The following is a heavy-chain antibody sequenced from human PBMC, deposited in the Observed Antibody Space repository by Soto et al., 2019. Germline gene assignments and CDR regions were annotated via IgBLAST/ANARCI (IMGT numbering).Heavy chain of an antibody. J-gene: IGHJ4*02. CDR1: GFTFSHYA. V-gene: IGHV3-30*04. D-gene: IGHD1-1*01. Sequence: QVQLVESGGGVVQPGNSLRLSCAASGFTFSHYAMHWVRQAPGKGLEWVALISSDGSTNKDYADSVKGRFTISRDNSKNTLALQRNSRRVEDTAIYYCVRDDWNGATLFDYWGQGTLVTVSS. CDR2: ISSDGSTNK. CDR3: VRDDWNGATLFDY.